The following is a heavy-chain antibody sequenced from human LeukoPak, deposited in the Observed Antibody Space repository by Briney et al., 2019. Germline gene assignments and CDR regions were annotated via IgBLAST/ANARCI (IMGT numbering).Heavy chain of an antibody. V-gene: IGHV4-31*03. CDR1: GGSISSGGYY. J-gene: IGHJ4*02. CDR2: IYYSGST. D-gene: IGHD3-10*01. Sequence: SETLSLTCTVSGGSISSGGYYWSWIRQHPGKGLEWIGYIYYSGSTYYNPSLKSRVTISVDTSKNQFSLKLSSVTAADTAVYYCARGGHGSGSYRAFVYWGQGTLVTVSS. CDR3: ARGGHGSGSYRAFVY.